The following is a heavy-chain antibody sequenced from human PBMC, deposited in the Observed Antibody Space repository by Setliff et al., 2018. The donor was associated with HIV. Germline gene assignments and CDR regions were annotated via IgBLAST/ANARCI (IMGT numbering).Heavy chain of an antibody. CDR3: ARDRPSSSWYFNAFDF. CDR2: IYYSGST. J-gene: IGHJ3*01. V-gene: IGHV4-59*01. Sequence: TLSLTCTVSGGSISTYYWSWIRRPPGRRLEWIGYIYYSGSTNYNPSLKSRVTISVDTSKNQFSLKLTSVTAADTAVYYCARDRPSSSWYFNAFDFWGQGTMVTVSS. D-gene: IGHD6-13*01. CDR1: GGSISTYY.